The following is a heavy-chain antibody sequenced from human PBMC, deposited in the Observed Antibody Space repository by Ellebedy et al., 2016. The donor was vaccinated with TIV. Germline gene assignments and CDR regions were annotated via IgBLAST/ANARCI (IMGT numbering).Heavy chain of an antibody. J-gene: IGHJ4*02. D-gene: IGHD1-1*01. CDR3: ARLLERPY. V-gene: IGHV3-21*01. Sequence: GESLKISCAASGFTFSSYGMNWVRQAPGKGLEWVSSISSSSTYIYYADLVKGRFTISRDNAKNSLYLQMNSLRAEDTAVYYCARLLERPYWGQGTLVTVSS. CDR1: GFTFSSYG. CDR2: ISSSSTYI.